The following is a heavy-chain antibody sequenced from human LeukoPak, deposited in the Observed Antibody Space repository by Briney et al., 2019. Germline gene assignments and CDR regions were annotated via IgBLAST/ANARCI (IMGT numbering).Heavy chain of an antibody. CDR2: ISGSGGST. V-gene: IGHV3-23*01. J-gene: IGHJ4*02. CDR3: AKSPSMVRGVMGDPFDY. D-gene: IGHD3-10*01. CDR1: GVTLCSYA. Sequence: GGSLRLSCAAPGVTLCSYALRWGRQAPGEGRGWGSAISGSGGSTYYADSVKGRFTISRDNSKNTLYLQMNSLRAEDTAVYYCAKSPSMVRGVMGDPFDYWGQGTLVTVSS.